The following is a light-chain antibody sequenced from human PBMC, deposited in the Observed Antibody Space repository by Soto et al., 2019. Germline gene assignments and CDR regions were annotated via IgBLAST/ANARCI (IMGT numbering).Light chain of an antibody. V-gene: IGKV4-1*01. Sequence: DIVMTQSADSLAVSLGERATINCKSSQSVLYSSNYKSYLAWYQQKPGQPPKLLIYWASTRESGVPDRFSGSGSGTDLTLTISSLQAEDVAVYYCQQYYSTPLTFGGGTKVEIK. CDR1: QSVLYSSNYKSY. CDR3: QQYYSTPLT. CDR2: WAS. J-gene: IGKJ4*01.